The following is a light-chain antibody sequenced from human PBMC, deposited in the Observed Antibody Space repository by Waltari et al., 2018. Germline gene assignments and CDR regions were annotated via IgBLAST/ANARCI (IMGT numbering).Light chain of an antibody. J-gene: IGLJ2*01. V-gene: IGLV6-57*04. CDR1: SGSIADNY. CDR2: ADD. CDR3: QSYASTDLVV. Sequence: NFVLTQPHSVSESPGKTVTISCTRSSGSIADNYVQWSPERPGGAPKILNYADDQRPSGFPDRFSGSIDSPSNSASLSISGLKTEDEADYYCQSYASTDLVVFGGGTTLTVL.